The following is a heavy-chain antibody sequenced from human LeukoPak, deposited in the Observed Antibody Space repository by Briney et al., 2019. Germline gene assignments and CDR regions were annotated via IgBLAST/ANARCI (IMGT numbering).Heavy chain of an antibody. D-gene: IGHD5-18*01. V-gene: IGHV4-59*01. CDR2: IYYSGTT. CDR1: GGSISGYY. CDR3: ARGDTAMVL. J-gene: IGHJ4*02. Sequence: KPSETLSLTCTVSGGSISGYYWSWIRQPPGKGLEWIGYIYYSGTTNYSPSLKSRVTISVDTSKNHLSLKLGSVTAADTAVYYCARGDTAMVLWGQGTLVTVSS.